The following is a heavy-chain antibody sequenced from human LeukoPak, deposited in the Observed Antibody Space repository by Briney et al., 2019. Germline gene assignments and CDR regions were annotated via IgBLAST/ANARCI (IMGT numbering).Heavy chain of an antibody. Sequence: GGSLRLSCAASGFTFNNYAMNWVRQAPGKGLEWISYISSSSSAIYYADSVKGRSTISRDNAKNSLYLQMNSLRDEDTAVYYCVRDHYYSFDYWGQGTLVTVSS. CDR2: ISSSSSAI. V-gene: IGHV3-48*02. CDR1: GFTFNNYA. J-gene: IGHJ4*02. D-gene: IGHD2/OR15-2a*01. CDR3: VRDHYYSFDY.